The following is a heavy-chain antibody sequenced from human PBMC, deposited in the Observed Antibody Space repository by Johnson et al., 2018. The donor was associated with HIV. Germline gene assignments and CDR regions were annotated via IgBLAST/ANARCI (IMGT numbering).Heavy chain of an antibody. Sequence: VQLVESGGGVVQPGRSLRLSCAASGFTFSSYAMHWVRQAPGKGLEWVAVISYDGSNKYYADSVKGRFTISRDNSKNTLYLQMNSLRAEDTAVYYCARDFGDYYDSSGISGAFDIWGQGTMVTVSS. D-gene: IGHD3-22*01. J-gene: IGHJ3*02. CDR1: GFTFSSYA. CDR3: ARDFGDYYDSSGISGAFDI. V-gene: IGHV3-30*04. CDR2: ISYDGSNK.